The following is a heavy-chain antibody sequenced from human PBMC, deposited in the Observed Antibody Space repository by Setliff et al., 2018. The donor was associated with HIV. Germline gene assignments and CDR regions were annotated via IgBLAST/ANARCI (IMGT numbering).Heavy chain of an antibody. CDR3: ARLSGWYEGDFDY. CDR2: INAGNGNT. CDR1: GYTFTSYA. V-gene: IGHV1-3*01. Sequence: ASVKVSCKASGYTFTSYAMHWVRQAPGQRLEWMGWINAGNGNTKYSQKFQGRVTITRDTSASTAYMELSSLRPEDTAVYYCARLSGWYEGDFDYWGQGTLVTVSS. J-gene: IGHJ4*02. D-gene: IGHD6-19*01.